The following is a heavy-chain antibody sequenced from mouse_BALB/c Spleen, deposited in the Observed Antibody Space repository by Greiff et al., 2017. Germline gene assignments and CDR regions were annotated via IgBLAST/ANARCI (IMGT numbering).Heavy chain of an antibody. CDR1: GDSITSGY. CDR3: ARCLLLREAMDY. D-gene: IGHD1-1*01. CDR2: ISYSGST. J-gene: IGHJ4*01. V-gene: IGHV3-8*02. Sequence: EVQVVESGPSLVKPSQTLSLTCSVTGDSITSGYWNWIRKFPGNKLEYMGYISYSGSTYYNPSLKSRISITRDTSKNQYYLQLNSVTTEDTATYYCARCLLLREAMDYWGQGTSVTVSS.